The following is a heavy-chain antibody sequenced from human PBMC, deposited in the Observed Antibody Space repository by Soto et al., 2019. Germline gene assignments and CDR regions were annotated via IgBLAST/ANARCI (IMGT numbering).Heavy chain of an antibody. D-gene: IGHD2-15*01. CDR3: ARGGLECSGGSCYYYFDY. J-gene: IGHJ4*02. Sequence: SETLSLTCTVSGGSISSYYWSWIRQPPGKGLEWIGYIYYSGSTNYNPSLKSRVTISVDTSKNQFSLKLSSVTAADTAVYYCARGGLECSGGSCYYYFDYWGQGTLVTV. CDR2: IYYSGST. V-gene: IGHV4-59*01. CDR1: GGSISSYY.